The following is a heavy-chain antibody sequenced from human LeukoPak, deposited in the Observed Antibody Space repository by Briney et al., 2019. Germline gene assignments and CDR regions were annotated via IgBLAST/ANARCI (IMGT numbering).Heavy chain of an antibody. J-gene: IGHJ3*02. V-gene: IGHV3-30*03. CDR3: ARIKPWGYAFDI. Sequence: PGGSLRLSCAASGFTFSSYGMHWVRQAPGKGLEWVAVISYDGSNKYYADSVKGRFTISRDNSKNTLYLQMNSLRAEDTAVYYCARIKPWGYAFDIWSQGTMVTVSS. CDR1: GFTFSSYG. CDR2: ISYDGSNK. D-gene: IGHD3-16*01.